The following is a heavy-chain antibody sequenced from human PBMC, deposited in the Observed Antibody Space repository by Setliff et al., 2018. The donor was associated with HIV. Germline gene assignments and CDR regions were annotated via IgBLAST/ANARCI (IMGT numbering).Heavy chain of an antibody. D-gene: IGHD3-22*01. CDR3: ARIPNHSSGFDY. V-gene: IGHV1-69*13. Sequence: SVKVSCKASGGTFRSHEISWVRKAPGQGLEWMGGIVPILNTGNYAPKFQGRVTITADESTTTAYMELSSLRSEETAVYYCARIPNHSSGFDYWGQGTPVTVSS. CDR2: IVPILNTG. J-gene: IGHJ4*02. CDR1: GGTFRSHE.